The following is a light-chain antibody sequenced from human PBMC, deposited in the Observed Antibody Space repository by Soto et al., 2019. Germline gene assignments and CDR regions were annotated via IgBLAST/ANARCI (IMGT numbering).Light chain of an antibody. CDR3: QQSYSIPFT. CDR1: QSISSY. Sequence: DIQMTQSPSSLSASVGDRVTITCRASQSISSYLNWYQQKPGKAPKLLIYAASSLQSGVPSRFSGSGSGTDFTLIMSSLQPEDFATYYCQQSYSIPFTFGPGTKVYIK. J-gene: IGKJ3*01. CDR2: AAS. V-gene: IGKV1-39*01.